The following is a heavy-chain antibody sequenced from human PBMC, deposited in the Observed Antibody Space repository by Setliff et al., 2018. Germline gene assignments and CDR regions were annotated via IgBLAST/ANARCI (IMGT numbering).Heavy chain of an antibody. Sequence: SLRLSCAASGFTFSTYSMSWVRQAPGKGLEWVSAISGDSEYIYYRDSVKGRFTISRANSKNTLYLQMNNLRVEDTARYYCVNHNPARRSPAGTALDSWGQGTLVTVSS. CDR2: ISGDSEYI. CDR1: GFTFSTYS. J-gene: IGHJ4*02. CDR3: VNHNPARRSPAGTALDS. D-gene: IGHD6-19*01. V-gene: IGHV3-23*01.